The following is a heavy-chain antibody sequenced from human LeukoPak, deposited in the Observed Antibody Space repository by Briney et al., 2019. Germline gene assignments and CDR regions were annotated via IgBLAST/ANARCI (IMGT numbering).Heavy chain of an antibody. CDR2: ISWDGGST. CDR1: GFTFDDYT. V-gene: IGHV3-43*01. Sequence: GGSLRLSCAASGFTFDDYTMHWVRQAPGKGLEWVSLISWDGGSTYYADSVKGRFTISRDNSKNSLYLQMNSLRTEDTALYYCAKAVPAAQTHGYMDVWGKGTTVTVSS. CDR3: AKAVPAAQTHGYMDV. D-gene: IGHD2-2*01. J-gene: IGHJ6*03.